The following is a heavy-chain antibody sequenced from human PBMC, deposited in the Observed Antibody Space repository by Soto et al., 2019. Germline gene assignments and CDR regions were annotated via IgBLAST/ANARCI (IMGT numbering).Heavy chain of an antibody. V-gene: IGHV3-21*01. CDR2: ITPSRNYI. CDR3: AREKAMFGGITPNLAFDY. Sequence: EVQLVESGGGLVKPGGSLRLSCAASGFTFSNYTLNWVRQAPGKGLEWVSSITPSRNYIYYADSVRGRFTISRDNAKNSLYLQMNSLRAEDTAVYFCAREKAMFGGITPNLAFDYWGQGTLVTVSS. D-gene: IGHD3-16*01. CDR1: GFTFSNYT. J-gene: IGHJ4*02.